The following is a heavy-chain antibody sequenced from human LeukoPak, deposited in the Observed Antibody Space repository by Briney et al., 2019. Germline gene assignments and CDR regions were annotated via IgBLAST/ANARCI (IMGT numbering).Heavy chain of an antibody. CDR2: IYYSGST. D-gene: IGHD6-19*01. Sequence: SETLSLTCTVSGGSISSYYWSWMRQPPGKGLEWIGYIYYSGSTNYNPSLKSRVTISVDTSKNQFSLKLSSVTAADTAVYYCARNMYSSGWTFDYWGQGTLVTVSS. J-gene: IGHJ4*02. CDR3: ARNMYSSGWTFDY. CDR1: GGSISSYY. V-gene: IGHV4-59*08.